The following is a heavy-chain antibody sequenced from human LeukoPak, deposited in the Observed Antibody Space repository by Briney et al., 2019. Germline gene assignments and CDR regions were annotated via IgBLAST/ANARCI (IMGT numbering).Heavy chain of an antibody. Sequence: GGSLRLSCAASGFTLSSYAMSWVRQAPGKGLEWVSAISGSGGSTYYADSVKGRFTISRDNSKNTLYLQMNSLRAEDTAVYYCAKDRWVTMIVVVPPSYYYMDVWGKGTTVTVSS. CDR2: ISGSGGST. CDR3: AKDRWVTMIVVVPPSYYYMDV. J-gene: IGHJ6*03. V-gene: IGHV3-23*01. D-gene: IGHD3-22*01. CDR1: GFTLSSYA.